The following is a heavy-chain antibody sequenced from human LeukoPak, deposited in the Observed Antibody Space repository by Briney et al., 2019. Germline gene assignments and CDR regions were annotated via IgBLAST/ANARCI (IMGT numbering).Heavy chain of an antibody. V-gene: IGHV4-4*02. Sequence: GSLRLSCAASGFTFSSYGMHWVRQPPGKGLEWIGEIYHSETTNYNPSLKSRVTISVDKSKNQFSLKLSSVTAADTAVYYCATLREWFDYWGQGTLVTVSP. CDR1: GFTFSSYG. CDR3: ATLREWFDY. CDR2: IYHSETT. J-gene: IGHJ4*02. D-gene: IGHD2-8*01.